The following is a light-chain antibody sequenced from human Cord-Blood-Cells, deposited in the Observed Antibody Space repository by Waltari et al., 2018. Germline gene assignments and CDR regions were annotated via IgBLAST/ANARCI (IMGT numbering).Light chain of an antibody. J-gene: IGKJ4*01. CDR1: QSISSW. V-gene: IGKV1-5*03. CDR2: KAS. Sequence: DIQMTQSPSTLSASVGDRVPITCRSSQSISSWLAWYQQKPGKAPKLLIYKASSLESGVPSRFSGSGSGTEFTLTISSLQPDDFATYYCQQYNSYPLTFGGGTKVEIK. CDR3: QQYNSYPLT.